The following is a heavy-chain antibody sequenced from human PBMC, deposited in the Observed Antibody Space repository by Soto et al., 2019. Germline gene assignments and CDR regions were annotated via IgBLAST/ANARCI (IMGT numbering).Heavy chain of an antibody. D-gene: IGHD3-3*01. CDR2: INHSGST. J-gene: IGHJ6*02. CDR1: GGSFSGYY. Sequence: PSETLSLTCAVYGGSFSGYYWSWIRQPPGKGLEWIGEINHSGSTNYNPSLKSRVTISVDTSKNQFSLKLSSVTAADTAVYYCARSLRFLEWSHNYYYYGMDVWRQGTTVTVSS. V-gene: IGHV4-34*01. CDR3: ARSLRFLEWSHNYYYYGMDV.